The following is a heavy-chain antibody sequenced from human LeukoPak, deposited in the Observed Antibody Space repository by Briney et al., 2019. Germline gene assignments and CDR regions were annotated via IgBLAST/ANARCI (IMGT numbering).Heavy chain of an antibody. D-gene: IGHD1-26*01. Sequence: PGGSLRLSCAASGFTFSSYSMNWVRQAPGTGLEWVSSISSSSSSYIYYAESVKGRFTISRDNAKNSLYLQMNSLRAEDTAVYYCARVGATVLFGVQYWGQGTLVTVSS. CDR2: ISSSSSSYI. V-gene: IGHV3-21*01. CDR3: ARVGATVLFGVQY. CDR1: GFTFSSYS. J-gene: IGHJ4*02.